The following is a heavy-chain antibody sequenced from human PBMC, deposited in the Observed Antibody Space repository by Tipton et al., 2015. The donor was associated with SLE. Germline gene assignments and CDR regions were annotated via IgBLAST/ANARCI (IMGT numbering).Heavy chain of an antibody. D-gene: IGHD2-2*01. CDR1: GGSISGHY. Sequence: TLSLTCTVSGGSISGHYWSWIRQPPGRGLEWIGYLYFTGSTDYNPSLKSRVTLSVDTSKNQFSLKLRSVTAAETAVYFCARYYCTTTRCYYFDYWGRGTLVTVSS. CDR2: LYFTGST. V-gene: IGHV4-59*11. CDR3: ARYYCTTTRCYYFDY. J-gene: IGHJ4*02.